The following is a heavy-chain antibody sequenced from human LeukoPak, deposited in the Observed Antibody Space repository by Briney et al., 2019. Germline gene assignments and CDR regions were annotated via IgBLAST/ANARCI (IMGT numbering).Heavy chain of an antibody. CDR1: GFTFSDYY. D-gene: IGHD3-22*01. J-gene: IGHJ4*02. CDR3: AREPVVPYYYDSSGSYYFDY. V-gene: IGHV3-11*01. Sequence: PGGSLRLSCAASGFTFSDYYMSWIRQAPGKGLEWVSYISSSGSTIYYADSVKGRFTISRDNAKNSLYLQMNSLRAEDTAVYYCAREPVVPYYYDSSGSYYFDYWGQGTLVTVSS. CDR2: ISSSGSTI.